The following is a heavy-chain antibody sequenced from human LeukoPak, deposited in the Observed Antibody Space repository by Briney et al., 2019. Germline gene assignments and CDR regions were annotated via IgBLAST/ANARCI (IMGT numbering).Heavy chain of an antibody. Sequence: AGGSLRLSCAASGFTFSNYWMSWVRQAPGKGLEWVANIKQDGSEKYYVDSVKGRFNISRDNVKNSLYLQMNTLRAEDTAVYYCARDQGAYYYDSSGYYSPLYYYGMDVWGQGTTVTVSS. CDR1: GFTFSNYW. V-gene: IGHV3-7*01. D-gene: IGHD3-22*01. CDR2: IKQDGSEK. CDR3: ARDQGAYYYDSSGYYSPLYYYGMDV. J-gene: IGHJ6*02.